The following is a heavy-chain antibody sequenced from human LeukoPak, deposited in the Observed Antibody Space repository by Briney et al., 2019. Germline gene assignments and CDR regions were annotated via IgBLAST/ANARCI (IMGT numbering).Heavy chain of an antibody. CDR2: INPSGGST. CDR1: GYTFTSYY. CDR3: ARDYKQWLVDP. V-gene: IGHV1-46*01. Sequence: ASVKVSCKSSGYTFTSYYMHWVRQAPGQGFEWMGIINPSGGSTSYAQKFQGRVTMTRDTSTSTVYMELSSLRSEDTAVYYCARDYKQWLVDPWGQGTLVTVSS. D-gene: IGHD6-19*01. J-gene: IGHJ5*02.